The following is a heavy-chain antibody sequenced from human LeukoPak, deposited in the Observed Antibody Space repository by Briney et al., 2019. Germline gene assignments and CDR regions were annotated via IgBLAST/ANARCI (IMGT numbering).Heavy chain of an antibody. J-gene: IGHJ5*02. Sequence: PSETLSLTCAVYGGSFSGYYWSWIRQPPGKGLEWIGEINHSGSTNYNPSLKSRVTISVDTSKNQFSLKLSSVTAADTAVYYCARGALDTAMAPYNWFDPWGQGTLVTVSS. CDR2: INHSGST. D-gene: IGHD5-18*01. CDR3: ARGALDTAMAPYNWFDP. V-gene: IGHV4-34*01. CDR1: GGSFSGYY.